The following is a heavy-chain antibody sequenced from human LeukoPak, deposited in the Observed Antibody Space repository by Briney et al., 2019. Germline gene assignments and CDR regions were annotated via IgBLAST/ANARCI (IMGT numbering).Heavy chain of an antibody. J-gene: IGHJ3*02. CDR3: ATYRGVDDAFDI. Sequence: SETLSLTCTVSGGSISSYYWSWIRQPPGKGLEWIGYMFYSGSTSYNNPSLKSRVTISVDTSKNQFSLNLSSVTAADTAVYYSATYRGVDDAFDIWGQGTMVTVSS. CDR1: GGSISSYY. D-gene: IGHD3-10*01. CDR2: MFYSGST. V-gene: IGHV4-59*04.